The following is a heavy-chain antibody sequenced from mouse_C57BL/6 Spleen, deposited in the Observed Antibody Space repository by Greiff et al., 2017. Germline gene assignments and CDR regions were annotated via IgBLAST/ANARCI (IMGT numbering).Heavy chain of an antibody. D-gene: IGHD6-1*01. CDR3: AGGATNYWAMDY. J-gene: IGHJ4*01. CDR1: GYTFTSYW. V-gene: IGHV1-61*01. CDR2: IYPSDSET. Sequence: VQLQQPGAELVRPGSSVKLSCKASGYTFTSYWMDWVKQRPGQGLEWIGNIYPSDSETHYNQKFKDKATLTVDKSSSTAYMQLSSLTSEYSAVYNYAGGATNYWAMDYWGQGTSVTVSA.